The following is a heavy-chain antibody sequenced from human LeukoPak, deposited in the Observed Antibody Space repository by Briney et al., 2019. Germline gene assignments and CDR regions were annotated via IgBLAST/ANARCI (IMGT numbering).Heavy chain of an antibody. V-gene: IGHV3-30*02. J-gene: IGHJ4*02. CDR2: IRYDGSNK. D-gene: IGHD5-18*01. CDR3: ARDEGYSYALDY. CDR1: GFTFSSYG. Sequence: GGSLRLSCAASGFTFSSYGMHWVRQAPGKGLEWVAFIRYDGSNKYYADSVKGRFTISRDNSKNTLYLQMNSLRAEDTAVYYCARDEGYSYALDYWGQGTLVTVSS.